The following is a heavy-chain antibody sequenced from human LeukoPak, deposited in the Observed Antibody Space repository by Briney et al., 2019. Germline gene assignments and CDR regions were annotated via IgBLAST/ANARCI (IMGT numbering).Heavy chain of an antibody. D-gene: IGHD6-13*01. Sequence: KTSETLSRTCAVYGGSFSGYYWSWIRQPPGKGLEWIGEINHSGSTNYNPSLKSRVTISVDTSKNHFSLKLSSVTAADTALYFCARADYSSSWSHYYYYMDVWGTGTTVTVSS. CDR2: INHSGST. V-gene: IGHV4-34*01. J-gene: IGHJ6*03. CDR3: ARADYSSSWSHYYYYMDV. CDR1: GGSFSGYY.